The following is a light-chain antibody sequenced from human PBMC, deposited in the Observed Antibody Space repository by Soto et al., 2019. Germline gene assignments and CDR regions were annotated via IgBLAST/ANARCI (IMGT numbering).Light chain of an antibody. J-gene: IGLJ3*02. CDR1: SSDVGGYKY. Sequence: QSALTQPASVSGSPGQSITISCTGTSSDVGGYKYVSWYQQHPDKAPKLIIFEVSNRPSGVSNRFSGSKSGNTASLTISGLQADDEADYYCSSYTGSSTLVFGGGTKLTVL. CDR3: SSYTGSSTLV. CDR2: EVS. V-gene: IGLV2-14*01.